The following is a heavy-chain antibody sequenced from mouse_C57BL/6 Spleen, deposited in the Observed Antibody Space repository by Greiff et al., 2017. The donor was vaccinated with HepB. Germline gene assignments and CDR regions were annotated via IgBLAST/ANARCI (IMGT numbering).Heavy chain of an antibody. CDR3: TTGSTTAADY. CDR1: GFNIKDYY. D-gene: IGHD1-2*01. V-gene: IGHV14-1*01. Sequence: VHVKQSGAELVRPGASVKLSCTASGFNIKDYYMHWVKQRPEQGLEWIGRIDPEDGDTEYAPKFQGKATMTADTSSNTAYLQLSSLTSEDTAVYYCTTGSTTAADYWGQGTTLTVSS. CDR2: IDPEDGDT. J-gene: IGHJ2*01.